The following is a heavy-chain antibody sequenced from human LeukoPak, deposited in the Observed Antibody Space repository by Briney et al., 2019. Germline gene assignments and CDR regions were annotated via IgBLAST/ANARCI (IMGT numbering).Heavy chain of an antibody. D-gene: IGHD3-9*01. J-gene: IGHJ5*02. CDR1: DDDISSGDYY. Sequence: SETLSLTCTVSDDDISSGDYYWSSIRQPPGKGLEWIGYIYYSGSTSYNPSLKSRVTISVDTSKNQFSLKLSSVTAADTAVYYCAWTYYGILTTINCFDPWGQGTLVTVSS. V-gene: IGHV4-30-4*01. CDR2: IYYSGST. CDR3: AWTYYGILTTINCFDP.